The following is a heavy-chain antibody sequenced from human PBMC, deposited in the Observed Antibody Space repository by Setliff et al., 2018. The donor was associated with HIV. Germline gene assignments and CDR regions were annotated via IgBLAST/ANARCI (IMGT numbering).Heavy chain of an antibody. CDR2: IDSNGRP. V-gene: IGHV4-4*09. CDR1: GADISGYS. J-gene: IGHJ3*01. D-gene: IGHD2-8*01. Sequence: SETLSLTCIVSGADISGYSWSWIRQPPGKGLEWIGDIDSNGRPNYNTSLNSRLTVSADPSKNQISMKLSSVTAADTAIYYCARLCSNGVCRPVGDHVFDVWGQGTMVTVS. CDR3: ARLCSNGVCRPVGDHVFDV.